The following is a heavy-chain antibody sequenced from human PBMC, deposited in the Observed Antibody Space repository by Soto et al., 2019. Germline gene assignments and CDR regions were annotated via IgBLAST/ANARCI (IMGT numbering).Heavy chain of an antibody. CDR2: IKSNTDGGTT. D-gene: IGHD2-8*01. J-gene: IGHJ4*02. CDR3: APDPLRNHYGNNDPMGN. V-gene: IGHV3-15*01. Sequence: PGGSLRLSCTASGIIFSNTWINWVRQAPGKGLEWVGRIKSNTDGGTTDYATPVKGRFALSRDDSQHTLYLQMTGLKAEATAAYYCAPDPLRNHYGNNDPMGNWGQGTLVTVSS. CDR1: GIIFSNTW.